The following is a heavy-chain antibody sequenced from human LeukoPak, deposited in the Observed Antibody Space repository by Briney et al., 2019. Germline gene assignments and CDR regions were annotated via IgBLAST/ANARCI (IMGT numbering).Heavy chain of an antibody. V-gene: IGHV1-8*03. CDR3: ATTHFSSGWFSRYYFDY. D-gene: IGHD6-19*01. J-gene: IGHJ4*02. Sequence: ASVKVSCKASGYTFTSCDINWVRQATGQGLEWMGWMNPNSGNTGYAQKFQGRVTITRNTSISTAYMELSSLRSEDTAVYYCATTHFSSGWFSRYYFDYWGQGTLVTVSS. CDR1: GYTFTSCD. CDR2: MNPNSGNT.